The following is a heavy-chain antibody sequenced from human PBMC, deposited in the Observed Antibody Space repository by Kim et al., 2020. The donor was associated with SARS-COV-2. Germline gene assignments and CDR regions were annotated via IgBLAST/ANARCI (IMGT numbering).Heavy chain of an antibody. D-gene: IGHD3-22*01. V-gene: IGHV4-34*01. Sequence: YTPSLKSGVTISVDTSKNQFSLKLSSVTAADTAVYYCAYYYDSSGYYSTYWGQGTLVTVSS. J-gene: IGHJ4*02. CDR3: AYYYDSSGYYSTY.